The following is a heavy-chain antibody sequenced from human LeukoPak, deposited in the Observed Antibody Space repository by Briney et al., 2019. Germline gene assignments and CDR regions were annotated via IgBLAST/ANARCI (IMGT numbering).Heavy chain of an antibody. V-gene: IGHV3-23*01. CDR1: GFTFSSYA. Sequence: GGSLRLSCAASGFTFSSYAMSWVRQAPGRGLEWVSVISGSGGSTYYADSVKGRFTISRDNSKNTLYLQMNSLRAEDTAVYYCANGRSTYYYGMDVWGQGTTVTVSS. CDR2: ISGSGGST. CDR3: ANGRSTYYYGMDV. J-gene: IGHJ6*02. D-gene: IGHD1-14*01.